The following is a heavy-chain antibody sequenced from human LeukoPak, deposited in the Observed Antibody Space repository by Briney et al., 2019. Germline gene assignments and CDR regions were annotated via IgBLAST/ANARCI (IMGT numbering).Heavy chain of an antibody. CDR3: AKDRNAWPTNFDA. CDR1: GFTFSTYA. D-gene: IGHD5-24*01. J-gene: IGHJ4*02. V-gene: IGHV3-23*01. Sequence: GGSLGLSCAASGFTFSTYAVSWVRQAPGKGLEWVSAISSSGGTTYYADSVKGRFSISRDNSRNTLYLQMNSLRAEDTAVYYCAKDRNAWPTNFDAWGQGTLVTVSA. CDR2: ISSSGGTT.